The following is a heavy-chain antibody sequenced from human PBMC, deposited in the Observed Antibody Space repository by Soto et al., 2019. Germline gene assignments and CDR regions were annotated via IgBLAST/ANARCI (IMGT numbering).Heavy chain of an antibody. Sequence: SETLSLTCSVYGASFSDYYWTWIHQPPGEGLEWIGEITHSGRTRYNPSLKSRVTMLVDTSRTQFSLKLTSVTAADTAMYYFARDYYDYVWGSYRYTGDYYGMDVWGQGTTVT. J-gene: IGHJ6*02. V-gene: IGHV4-34*01. CDR1: GASFSDYY. CDR3: ARDYYDYVWGSYRYTGDYYGMDV. D-gene: IGHD3-16*02. CDR2: ITHSGRT.